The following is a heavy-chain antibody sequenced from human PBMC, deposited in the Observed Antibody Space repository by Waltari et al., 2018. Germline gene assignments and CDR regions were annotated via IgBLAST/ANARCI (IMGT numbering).Heavy chain of an antibody. J-gene: IGHJ5*02. D-gene: IGHD3-10*01. CDR2: INTGGRT. CDR1: GAAINTGDYF. V-gene: IGHV4-61*02. CDR3: ARHLENFYGAGRGNWFDP. Sequence: QVQLQESGPGLVKPSQPLSLTCTVSGAAINTGDYFWSWVRQPAGEGLEWIGRINTGGRTEYIPSLWGRGTISLDTSKSQVALKLTAVTAADSAVYYCARHLENFYGAGRGNWFDPWGPGTRVTVSS.